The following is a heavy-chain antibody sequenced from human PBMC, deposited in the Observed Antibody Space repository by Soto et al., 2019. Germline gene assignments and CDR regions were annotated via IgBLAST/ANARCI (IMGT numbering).Heavy chain of an antibody. Sequence: QENLVESGGGVVQPGRSLRLSCAASGFTFSAYGMHWVRQAPGKGLEWVTVISYDGSSKYYADSVKGRFIVSRDNSKNTLYLQMNSQRPEDTAVYYCAKVTFSGDYYYSYGMDVWGQGTTVTVSS. CDR3: AKVTFSGDYYYSYGMDV. V-gene: IGHV3-30*18. CDR1: GFTFSAYG. CDR2: ISYDGSSK. J-gene: IGHJ6*02. D-gene: IGHD1-26*01.